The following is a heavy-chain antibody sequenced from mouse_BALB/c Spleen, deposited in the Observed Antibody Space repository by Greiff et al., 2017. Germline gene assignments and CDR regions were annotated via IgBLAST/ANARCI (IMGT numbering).Heavy chain of an antibody. J-gene: IGHJ4*01. V-gene: IGHV2-6-7*01. Sequence: QVQLKESGPGLVAPSQSLSITCTVSGFSLTGYGVNWVRQPPGKGLEWLGMIWGDGSTDYNSALKSRLSISKDNSKSQVFLKMNSLQTDDTARYYCARDRRGTARAYAMDYWGQGTSVTVSS. D-gene: IGHD3-1*01. CDR3: ARDRRGTARAYAMDY. CDR1: GFSLTGYG. CDR2: IWGDGST.